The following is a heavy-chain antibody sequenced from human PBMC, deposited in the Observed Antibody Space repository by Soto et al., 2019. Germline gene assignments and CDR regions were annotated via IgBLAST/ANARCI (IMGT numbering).Heavy chain of an antibody. CDR3: ARTLWDWYFDL. V-gene: IGHV1-69*02. CDR1: GGTFSSYT. J-gene: IGHJ2*01. D-gene: IGHD7-27*01. CDR2: IIPILGIA. Sequence: QVQLVQSGAEVKKPGSSVKVSCKASGGTFSSYTISWVRQAPGQGLEWMGRIIPILGIANYAQKFQGRVTITEDKSTSTAYMELSSLRSEDTAVYYCARTLWDWYFDLWGRGTLVTVSS.